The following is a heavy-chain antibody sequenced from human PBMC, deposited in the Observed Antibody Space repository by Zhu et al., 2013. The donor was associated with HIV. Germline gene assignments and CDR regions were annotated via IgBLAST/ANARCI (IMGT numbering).Heavy chain of an antibody. V-gene: IGHV1-18*01. D-gene: IGHD3-22*01. J-gene: IGHJ3*02. CDR2: ISAYNGNT. CDR1: GYTFTSYG. CDR3: ARVLYYYDSSGYSSWGDAFDI. Sequence: QVQLVQSGAEVKKPGASVKVSCKASGYTFTSYGISWVRQAPGQGLEWMGWISAYNGNTNYAQKLQGRVTMTTDTSTSTAYMELRSLRSDDTAVYYCARVLYYYDSSGYSSWGDAFDIWGQGTMVTVSS.